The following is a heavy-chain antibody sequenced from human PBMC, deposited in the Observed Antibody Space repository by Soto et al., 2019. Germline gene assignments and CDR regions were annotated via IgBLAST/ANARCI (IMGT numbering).Heavy chain of an antibody. CDR3: ARGGAAGRHFDY. J-gene: IGHJ4*02. D-gene: IGHD2-15*01. Sequence: SETLSLTCTVSGGSFSSSNNYWGWIRQPPGKGLEWIGSIYYGGSTYYNPSLKSRVTISVDTSKTHFSLKLISVSAADTAVYYCARGGAAGRHFDYWGQGTLVTVSS. V-gene: IGHV4-39*02. CDR1: GGSFSSSNNY. CDR2: IYYGGST.